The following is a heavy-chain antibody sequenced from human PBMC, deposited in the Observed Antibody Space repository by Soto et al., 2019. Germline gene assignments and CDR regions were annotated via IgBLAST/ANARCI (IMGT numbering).Heavy chain of an antibody. Sequence: QVQLVQSWAEVKKPGSSVRVSCKASGAAFNTITINWVRPAPGQGLEWMGGFVPVFGSATYAQKFQGRVAITADASTCTVYMELSKLNSEDTALYYCVREDDTTGSYSWFDPWGQGTLVTVSS. D-gene: IGHD3-9*01. V-gene: IGHV1-69*01. CDR2: FVPVFGSA. J-gene: IGHJ5*02. CDR3: VREDDTTGSYSWFDP. CDR1: GAAFNTIT.